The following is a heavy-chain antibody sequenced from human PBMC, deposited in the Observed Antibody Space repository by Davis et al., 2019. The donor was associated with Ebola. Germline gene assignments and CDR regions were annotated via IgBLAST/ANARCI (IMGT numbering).Heavy chain of an antibody. J-gene: IGHJ4*02. Sequence: GESLKISCAASGFTFSNYWMTWVRQAPWEGLEWVAHIKEDGSQKYYLDSVKGRFTISRDNAQTSLSLQMNSLRVDDTAIYYCVRDAGWQRLDNWGQGTLVTVSS. CDR3: VRDAGWQRLDN. D-gene: IGHD2-15*01. CDR1: GFTFSNYW. V-gene: IGHV3-7*01. CDR2: IKEDGSQK.